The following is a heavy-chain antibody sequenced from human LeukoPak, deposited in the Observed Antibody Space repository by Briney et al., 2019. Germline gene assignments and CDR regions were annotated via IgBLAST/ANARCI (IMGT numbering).Heavy chain of an antibody. CDR3: ARSTGRGP. Sequence: PSETLSLTCSVTGGSFSGYYWSWIRQSQGKGLEWIGETNHGGSVNYNPSLKSRVTISIETSKNQFSLNLTSVTAADTAVYYCARSTGRGPWGQGTLVIVSS. CDR2: TNHGGSV. J-gene: IGHJ5*02. V-gene: IGHV4-34*01. D-gene: IGHD3-10*01. CDR1: GGSFSGYY.